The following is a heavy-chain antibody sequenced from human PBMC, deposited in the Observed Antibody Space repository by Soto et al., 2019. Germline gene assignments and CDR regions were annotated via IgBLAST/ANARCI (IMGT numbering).Heavy chain of an antibody. J-gene: IGHJ3*02. Sequence: QVQLQQSGPGLVKPSETLSLTCNVSGGSISRYFWSWIRQPPGKGLEWIGHNSYTGSTYYNPSLKSRVTISLDTSKGQFSLQLSSVIAADTAVYYCARVNCPGAACLSRNALDMWGQGTLVTVSS. V-gene: IGHV4-59*01. CDR1: GGSISRYF. D-gene: IGHD2-8*02. CDR2: NSYTGST. CDR3: ARVNCPGAACLSRNALDM.